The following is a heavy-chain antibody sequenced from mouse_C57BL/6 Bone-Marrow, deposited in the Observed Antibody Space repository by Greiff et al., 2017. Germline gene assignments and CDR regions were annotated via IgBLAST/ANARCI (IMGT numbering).Heavy chain of an antibody. CDR3: ARERITTVVASFDY. CDR2: ISYDGSN. J-gene: IGHJ2*01. CDR1: GYSITSGYY. D-gene: IGHD1-1*01. Sequence: EVKLQESGPGLVKPSQSLSLTCSVTGYSITSGYYWNWIRQFPGNKLEWMGYISYDGSNNYNPSLKNRISITRDTSKNQFFLKLNSVTTEDTATYYCARERITTVVASFDYWGQGTTLTVSS. V-gene: IGHV3-6*01.